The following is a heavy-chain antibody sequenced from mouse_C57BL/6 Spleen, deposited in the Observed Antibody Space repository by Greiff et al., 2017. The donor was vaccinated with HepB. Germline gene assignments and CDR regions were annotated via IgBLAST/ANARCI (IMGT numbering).Heavy chain of an antibody. CDR3: ARIYYGNPYWYFDV. Sequence: EVQVVESGGGLVQPGGSLSLSCAASGFTFTDYYMSWVRQPPGKALEWLGFIRNKANGYTTEYSASVKGRFTISRDNSQSILYLQMNAQGAEARATYYYARIYYGNPYWYFDVWGTGTTVTVSS. D-gene: IGHD2-1*01. CDR1: GFTFTDYY. J-gene: IGHJ1*03. CDR2: IRNKANGYTT. V-gene: IGHV7-3*01.